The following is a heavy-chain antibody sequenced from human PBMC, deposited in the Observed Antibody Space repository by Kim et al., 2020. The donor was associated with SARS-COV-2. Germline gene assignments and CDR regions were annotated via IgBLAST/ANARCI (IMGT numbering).Heavy chain of an antibody. Sequence: TYFHRSLESRVTISVDTPKNQFSLKLSSVTAADTAVYYCARPSGIAVPDYWGQGTLVTVSS. V-gene: IGHV4-39*01. CDR3: ARPSGIAVPDY. J-gene: IGHJ4*02. CDR2: T. D-gene: IGHD6-19*01.